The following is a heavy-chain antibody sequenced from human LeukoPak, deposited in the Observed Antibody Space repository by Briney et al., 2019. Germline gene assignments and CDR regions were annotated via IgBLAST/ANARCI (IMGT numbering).Heavy chain of an antibody. Sequence: GASVKVSCKASGYTFTGYYMHWVRQAPGQGLEWMGIINPSGGSTSYAQKFQGRVTMTRDTSTNTVYMELSSLRSEDTAVFYCVRGASSIAALNPFWYFDLWGRGTLVTVSS. CDR1: GYTFTGYY. V-gene: IGHV1-46*01. CDR2: INPSGGST. CDR3: VRGASSIAALNPFWYFDL. J-gene: IGHJ2*01. D-gene: IGHD6-6*01.